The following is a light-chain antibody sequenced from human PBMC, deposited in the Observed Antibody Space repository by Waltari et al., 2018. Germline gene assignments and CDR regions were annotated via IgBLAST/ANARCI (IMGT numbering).Light chain of an antibody. CDR1: QPIMYS. CDR3: LQYNSYPRT. V-gene: IGKV1-16*02. Sequence: DIQMTQSPSSLSASVGDSITITCRASQPIMYSLSWFQQKSGEDPKSLIYGASNLQGGVPSKFSGSGYGTDFTLTISSLQPEDFATYYCLQYNSYPRTFGPGTKVEIK. J-gene: IGKJ1*01. CDR2: GAS.